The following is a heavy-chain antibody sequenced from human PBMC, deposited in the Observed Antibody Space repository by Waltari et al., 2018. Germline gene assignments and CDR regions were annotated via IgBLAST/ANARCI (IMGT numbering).Heavy chain of an antibody. Sequence: QITLKESGPTLVKPTQTLTLTRTFSGFSLSTSGVGVGWIRQPPGKALGWLALIYWNDAKRYSPSLKSRLTIAKDTAKNQVVLTMTNMDPVDTATYCCAHRRYCSGGSCYSGWFDPWGQGTLVTVSS. D-gene: IGHD2-15*01. J-gene: IGHJ5*02. CDR3: AHRRYCSGGSCYSGWFDP. CDR1: GFSLSTSGVG. V-gene: IGHV2-5*01. CDR2: IYWNDAK.